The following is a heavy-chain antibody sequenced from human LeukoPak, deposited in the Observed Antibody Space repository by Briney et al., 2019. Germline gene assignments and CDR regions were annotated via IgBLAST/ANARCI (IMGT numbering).Heavy chain of an antibody. V-gene: IGHV3-30-3*01. J-gene: IGHJ4*02. CDR3: ARGASMVREPLGY. CDR2: ISYDGSNK. D-gene: IGHD3-10*01. Sequence: GGSLRLSCAASGFTFSSYAMHWARQAPGKGLEWVAVISYDGSNKYYADSVKGRFTISRDNSKNTLYLQMNSLRAEDTAVYYCARGASMVREPLGYWGQGTLVTVSS. CDR1: GFTFSSYA.